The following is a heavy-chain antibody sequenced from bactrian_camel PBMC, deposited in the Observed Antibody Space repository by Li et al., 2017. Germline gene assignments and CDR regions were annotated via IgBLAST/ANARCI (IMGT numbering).Heavy chain of an antibody. CDR2: IDVEGAT. V-gene: IGHV3S53*01. J-gene: IGHJ4*01. CDR3: AAAPVGWSLELQEGAYGY. D-gene: IGHD3*01. CDR1: GYTYNRYC. Sequence: VQLVESGGGLVQPGGSLTLSCVASGYTYNRYCMGWYRQAPGHECELVSTIDVEGATFYADSVKGRFTISRDNANNTVSLQMNSLLPEDTAMYFCAAAPVGWSLELQEGAYGYWGRGTQVTVS.